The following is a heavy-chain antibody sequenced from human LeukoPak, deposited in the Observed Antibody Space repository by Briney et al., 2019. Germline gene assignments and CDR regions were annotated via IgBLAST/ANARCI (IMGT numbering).Heavy chain of an antibody. V-gene: IGHV3-74*01. Sequence: GGSLRLSCAASGFTFSTYWMHWVRQAPGKGLVWVARIKGDGSSTIYADSVKGRFTISRDNSKNTLYLQTSSLRAEDTAVYYCARASTTVPNLLDHWGRGTLVTVSS. D-gene: IGHD4-17*01. CDR3: ARASTTVPNLLDH. CDR2: IKGDGSST. J-gene: IGHJ4*02. CDR1: GFTFSTYW.